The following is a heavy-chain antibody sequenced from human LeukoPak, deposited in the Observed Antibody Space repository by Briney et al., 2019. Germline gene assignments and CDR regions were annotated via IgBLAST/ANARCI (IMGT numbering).Heavy chain of an antibody. J-gene: IGHJ6*03. CDR3: ARGSDSGWPHYYYYYYMDV. V-gene: IGHV3-30*04. CDR2: ILYDGSNK. CDR1: GFTFSSYA. D-gene: IGHD6-19*01. Sequence: GRSLRLSCAASGFTFSSYAMHWVRQAPGKGLEWVAVILYDGSNKYYADSVKGRFTISRDNSKNTLYLQMNSLRAEDTAVYYCARGSDSGWPHYYYYYYMDVWGKGTTVTVSS.